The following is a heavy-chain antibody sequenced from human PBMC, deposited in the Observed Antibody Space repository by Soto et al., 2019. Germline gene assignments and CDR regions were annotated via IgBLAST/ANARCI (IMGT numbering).Heavy chain of an antibody. V-gene: IGHV1-69*12. CDR1: GDTFSTYT. D-gene: IGHD2-2*01. J-gene: IGHJ6*02. CDR2: IIPRSATS. CDR3: ATEGLVLVPPTGNSGYYCSAMEE. Sequence: QVQLVQSGAEVKKPGSSVKVSCKASGDTFSTYTITWMRQAPGQGLEWMGGIIPRSATSNYAQKFQGRVTITADESTKTTDTELSSLRSEHTQIYYLATEGLVLVPPTGNSGYYCSAMEEWGQRTTVTVYS.